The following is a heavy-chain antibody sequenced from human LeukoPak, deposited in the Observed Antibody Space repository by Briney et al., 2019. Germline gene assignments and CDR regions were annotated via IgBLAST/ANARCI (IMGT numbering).Heavy chain of an antibody. CDR3: AKAVGASRPFDY. V-gene: IGHV3-30*02. Sequence: SGGSLRLSCAASGFTFSSSDMHWLRQAPGKGLEWVAFIRSDGSDKYYGDSVKGRVTISRDNSKNTLDLQMKSLRGEDTAVYYCAKAVGASRPFDYWGQGTLVTVSS. CDR1: GFTFSSSD. D-gene: IGHD1-26*01. J-gene: IGHJ4*02. CDR2: IRSDGSDK.